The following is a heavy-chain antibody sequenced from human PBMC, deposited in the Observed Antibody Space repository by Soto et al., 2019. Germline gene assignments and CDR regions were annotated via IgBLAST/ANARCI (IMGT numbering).Heavy chain of an antibody. CDR3: ARGHYDFRSAKNWFDP. D-gene: IGHD3-3*01. Sequence: SETLSLTCAVYGGSFSGYYWSWIRQPPGKGLEWIGEINHSGSTNYNPSLKSRVTISVDTSKNQFSLKLSSVTAADTAVYYCARGHYDFRSAKNWFDPWGQATLVTVSS. J-gene: IGHJ5*02. CDR1: GGSFSGYY. V-gene: IGHV4-34*01. CDR2: INHSGST.